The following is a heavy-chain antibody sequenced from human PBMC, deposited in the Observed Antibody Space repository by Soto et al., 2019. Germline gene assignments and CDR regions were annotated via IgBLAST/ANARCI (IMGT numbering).Heavy chain of an antibody. CDR2: INSDGSST. J-gene: IGHJ4*02. Sequence: EVQLVESGRGLVQPGGSLRLSCAASGFTFSSYWMHWVRQAPGKGLVWVSRINSDGSSTSYADSVKGRFTISRDNAKNTLYLQMNSLRAEDTAVYYCARDSRSRYDYIWGSYTDWGQGTLVTVSS. CDR3: ARDSRSRYDYIWGSYTD. V-gene: IGHV3-74*01. D-gene: IGHD3-16*01. CDR1: GFTFSSYW.